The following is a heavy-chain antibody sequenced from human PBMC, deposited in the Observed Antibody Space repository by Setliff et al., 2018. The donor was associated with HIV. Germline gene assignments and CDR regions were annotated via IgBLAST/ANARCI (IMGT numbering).Heavy chain of an antibody. CDR1: CDTISTADYY. CDR2: VSYTGTT. J-gene: IGHJ4*02. V-gene: IGHV4-30-4*01. Sequence: SETLSLTCTASCDTISTADYYWSWIRQPPGKGLEWIGFVSYTGTTRYSPSLKSRITISIDTSKNQFSLQLSSVTAADTAVYYCARLSTTSRDFDSWGQGTLVTVSS. D-gene: IGHD3-10*01. CDR3: ARLSTTSRDFDS.